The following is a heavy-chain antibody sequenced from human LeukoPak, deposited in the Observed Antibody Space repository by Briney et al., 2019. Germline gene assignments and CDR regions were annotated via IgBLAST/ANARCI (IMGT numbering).Heavy chain of an antibody. CDR3: TSQGIAVAGVDY. D-gene: IGHD6-19*01. Sequence: GGSLRLSCAASGFTFSGSAMHWVRQASGKGLEWVGRIRSKANSYATAYAASVKGRFTISRDDSKNTVYLQMNSLKTEDTAVYYCTSQGIAVAGVDYWGQGTLVTVSS. V-gene: IGHV3-73*01. J-gene: IGHJ4*02. CDR2: IRSKANSYAT. CDR1: GFTFSGSA.